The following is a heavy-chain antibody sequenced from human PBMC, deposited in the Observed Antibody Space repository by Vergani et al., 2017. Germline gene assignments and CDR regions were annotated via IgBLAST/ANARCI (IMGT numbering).Heavy chain of an antibody. D-gene: IGHD4-23*01. V-gene: IGHV4-31*03. CDR1: GGSLSSGSYY. J-gene: IGHJ3*02. Sequence: QVQLQESGPGLLKPSQTLSLTCTVSGGSLSSGSYYWSWVRQRPGKGLEWIGYSYNSGSTYYNPSLKSRVTISVDASKNQFSLKLSSVTAADTAVYYCASQDDHNGNPGAFDIWGQGTMVTVSS. CDR2: SYNSGST. CDR3: ASQDDHNGNPGAFDI.